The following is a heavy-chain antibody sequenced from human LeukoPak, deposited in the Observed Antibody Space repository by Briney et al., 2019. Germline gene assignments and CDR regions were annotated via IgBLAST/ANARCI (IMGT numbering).Heavy chain of an antibody. J-gene: IGHJ4*02. D-gene: IGHD2-15*01. Sequence: ASVKVSCKASGYTFTGCYMHWVRQAPGQGLEWMGWINPNSGGTNYAQKFQGRVTMTRDTSISTAYMELSSLRSEDTAVYYCARARRVPRSGGGNYYFDYWGQGTLVTVSS. CDR2: INPNSGGT. CDR1: GYTFTGCY. CDR3: ARARRVPRSGGGNYYFDY. V-gene: IGHV1-2*02.